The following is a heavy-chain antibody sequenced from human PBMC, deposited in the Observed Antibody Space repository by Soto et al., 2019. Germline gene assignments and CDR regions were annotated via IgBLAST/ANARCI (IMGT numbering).Heavy chain of an antibody. CDR3: ARDEVPAANWLDR. Sequence: ASVKVSCKASGYIFINYGITWVRQAPGQGLEWMGWISGYNGNTKYADKLQGRVTMTTDTPTTTAYMELRSLRSDDTAVYYCARDEVPAANWLDRWGQGTLVTVS. V-gene: IGHV1-18*01. D-gene: IGHD2-2*01. J-gene: IGHJ5*02. CDR2: ISGYNGNT. CDR1: GYIFINYG.